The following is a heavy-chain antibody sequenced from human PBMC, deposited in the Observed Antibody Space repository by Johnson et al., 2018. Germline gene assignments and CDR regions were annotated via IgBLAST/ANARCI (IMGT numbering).Heavy chain of an antibody. D-gene: IGHD2-21*02. Sequence: QVQLVESGGGVVQPGRSLRLSCAASGFTFSNYGMHWVRQAPGKGLEWVAVISYDGSNTYYADSARGRFTISRDNSKNTLYLQINSLRAGDTDVYYCAKSLHCFYGMDVWGQGPTVTVSS. CDR1: GFTFSNYG. J-gene: IGHJ6*02. CDR3: AKSLHCFYGMDV. CDR2: ISYDGSNT. V-gene: IGHV3-30*18.